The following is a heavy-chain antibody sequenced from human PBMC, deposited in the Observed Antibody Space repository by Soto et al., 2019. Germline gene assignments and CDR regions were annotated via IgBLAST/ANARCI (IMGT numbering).Heavy chain of an antibody. CDR2: IGSNGADK. CDR1: GITFSTYA. D-gene: IGHD4-17*01. CDR3: AADYLRHNSLNGYYYSYGMDV. J-gene: IGHJ6*02. V-gene: IGHV3-23*01. Sequence: PGGSLRLSCAASGITFSTYAMSWVRRAPGKGLEWVSTIGSNGADKRYADFVKGRFTVSRDSSKSTLSLQMNSLRAEDTAVYYCAADYLRHNSLNGYYYSYGMDVWGQGTTVTVSS.